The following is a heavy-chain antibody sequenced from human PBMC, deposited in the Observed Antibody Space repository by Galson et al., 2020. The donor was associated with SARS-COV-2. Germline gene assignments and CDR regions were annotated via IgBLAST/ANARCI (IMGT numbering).Heavy chain of an antibody. CDR3: ARSSWYGSALESGFDY. D-gene: IGHD6-13*01. J-gene: IGHJ4*02. CDR2: IYYSGST. Sequence: SETLSLTCTVSGGSISSGGYYWSWISQHPGKGLEWIGYIYYSGSTYYNPSLKSRVTISVDTSKNQFSLKLSSVTAADTAVYYCARSSWYGSALESGFDYWGQGTLVTVSS. V-gene: IGHV4-31*03. CDR1: GGSISSGGYY.